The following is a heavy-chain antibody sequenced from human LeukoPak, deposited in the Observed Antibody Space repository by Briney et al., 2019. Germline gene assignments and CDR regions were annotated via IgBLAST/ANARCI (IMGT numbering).Heavy chain of an antibody. CDR3: ATLTTVTTHFFDY. CDR2: ISYDGSNK. D-gene: IGHD4-17*01. Sequence: GRSLRLSCVASGFSFGNNDMHWVRQAPGKGLEWVAVISYDGSNKYYADSVKGRFTISRDNSKNTLYLQMNSLRAEDTAVYYCATLTTVTTHFFDYWGQGTLVTVSS. CDR1: GFSFGNND. J-gene: IGHJ4*02. V-gene: IGHV3-30*03.